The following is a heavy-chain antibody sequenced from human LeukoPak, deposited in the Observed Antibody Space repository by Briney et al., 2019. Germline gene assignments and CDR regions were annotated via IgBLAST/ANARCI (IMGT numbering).Heavy chain of an antibody. D-gene: IGHD1-26*01. J-gene: IGHJ1*01. V-gene: IGHV4-39*07. Sequence: PSETLSLTCTVSGGSISSSSYYWSWIRQPPGKGLEWIGSIYYSGSTYYNPSLKSRVTISVDTSKNQFSLKLSSVTAADTAVYYCARDVGATNYFQHWGQGTLVTVSS. CDR3: ARDVGATNYFQH. CDR1: GGSISSSSYY. CDR2: IYYSGST.